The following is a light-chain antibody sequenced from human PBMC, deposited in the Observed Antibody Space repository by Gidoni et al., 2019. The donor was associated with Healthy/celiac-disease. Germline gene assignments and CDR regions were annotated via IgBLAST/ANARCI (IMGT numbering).Light chain of an antibody. CDR1: KLGDKY. J-gene: IGLJ2*01. Sequence: SYELTQPPTVSVSPGQTASITCSGDKLGDKYACWYQQKPGPAPVLVIYQDSKRPSGIPELFSGSNSGNTATLTLSGTQAMDESYYYCQAWDSSTVVFGGGTKLTVL. CDR2: QDS. V-gene: IGLV3-1*01. CDR3: QAWDSSTVV.